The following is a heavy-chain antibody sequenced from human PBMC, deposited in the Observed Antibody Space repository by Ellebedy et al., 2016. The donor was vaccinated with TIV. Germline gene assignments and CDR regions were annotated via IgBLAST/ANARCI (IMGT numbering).Heavy chain of an antibody. CDR1: GFTFSSYA. V-gene: IGHV3-23*01. Sequence: GGSLRLSXAASGFTFSSYAMSWVRQAPGQGLEWVSAISGCGGSTYYADSVKGRFTISRDNSKNTLYLQMNSLRAEDTAVYYCAKIATTVTTNWFDPWGQGTLVTVSS. J-gene: IGHJ5*02. CDR3: AKIATTVTTNWFDP. D-gene: IGHD4-17*01. CDR2: ISGCGGST.